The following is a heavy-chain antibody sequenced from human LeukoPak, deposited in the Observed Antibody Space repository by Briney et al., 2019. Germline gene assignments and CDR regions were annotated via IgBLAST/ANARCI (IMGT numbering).Heavy chain of an antibody. J-gene: IGHJ3*02. D-gene: IGHD3-3*01. CDR3: ARAYYDFWSGFPDAFDI. CDR2: INPNSGGT. CDR1: GYTFTGYY. Sequence: GASVKVSCKASGYTFTGYYMHWVRQAPGQGLEWMGWINPNSGGTNYAQKFQGRVTMTRDTSISTVYMELSRLRSDDTAVYYCARAYYDFWSGFPDAFDIWGQGTMVTVSS. V-gene: IGHV1-2*02.